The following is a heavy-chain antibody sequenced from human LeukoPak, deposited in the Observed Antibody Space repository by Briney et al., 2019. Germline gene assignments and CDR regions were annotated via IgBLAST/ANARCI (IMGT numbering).Heavy chain of an antibody. V-gene: IGHV3-30*03. CDR2: ISYDGNNK. CDR3: ARASGWRWLPRNDY. Sequence: PGGSLRLSCAASGFTFSHHAMHWVRRSPGKGLEWAAVISYDGNNKYYANSVKGRFTISRDNSKNTLYLQLNSLSTEDTALYYCARASGWRWLPRNDYWGQGTLVTVSS. J-gene: IGHJ4*02. CDR1: GFTFSHHA. D-gene: IGHD3-22*01.